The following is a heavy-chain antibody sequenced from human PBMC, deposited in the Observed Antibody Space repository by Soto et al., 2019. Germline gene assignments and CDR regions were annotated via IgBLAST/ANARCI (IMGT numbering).Heavy chain of an antibody. D-gene: IGHD1-26*01. Sequence: QVQLVQSGAEVKKPGASVKVSCKASGYTFTSYGISWVRQAPGQGLEWMGWISAYNGNTNYAQKLQGRVTMTTDTSTSSAYMELRSLRSDDTAVYYCARGAVGATDYYYSGMDVWGQGTTVTVSS. CDR3: ARGAVGATDYYYSGMDV. CDR2: ISAYNGNT. J-gene: IGHJ6*02. CDR1: GYTFTSYG. V-gene: IGHV1-18*01.